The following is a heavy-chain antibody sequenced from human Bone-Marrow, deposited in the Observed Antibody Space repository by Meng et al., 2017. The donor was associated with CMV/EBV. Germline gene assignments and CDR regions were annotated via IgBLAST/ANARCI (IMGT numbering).Heavy chain of an antibody. CDR1: GFVFSSNW. Sequence: GESLKISCAASGFVFSSNWIHWVRQAPGKGLVWVAAINGVGRTTLYADSVKGRTTISRDNTQSTLYLQMNSLRAEDTAVYHCVRDTGSFEYWGQGTLVTLSS. V-gene: IGHV3-74*03. D-gene: IGHD3-10*01. J-gene: IGHJ4*02. CDR2: INGVGRTT. CDR3: VRDTGSFEY.